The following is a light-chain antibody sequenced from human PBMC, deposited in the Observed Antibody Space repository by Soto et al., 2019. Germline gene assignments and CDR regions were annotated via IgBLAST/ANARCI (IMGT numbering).Light chain of an antibody. V-gene: IGKV3-15*01. Sequence: EIVMTQSPATQSVSPGERATLSCRASQSVSSNLAWYQQKPGQAPRLLIYGASTRATGIPARFSGSGSGTEFTLTISSLQSEDFAVYYCQQDNNWPPWTFGQGTKVEIK. CDR2: GAS. CDR3: QQDNNWPPWT. CDR1: QSVSSN. J-gene: IGKJ1*01.